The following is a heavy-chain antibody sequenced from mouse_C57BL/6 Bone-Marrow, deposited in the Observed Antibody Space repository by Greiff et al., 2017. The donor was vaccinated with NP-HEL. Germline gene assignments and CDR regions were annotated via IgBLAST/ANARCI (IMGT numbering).Heavy chain of an antibody. J-gene: IGHJ2*01. D-gene: IGHD1-1*01. CDR3: ARDAITTVVGELDY. CDR2: ISDGGSYT. V-gene: IGHV5-4*01. Sequence: EVKLQESGGGLVKPGGSLKLSCAASGFTFSSYAMSWVRQTPEKRLEWVATISDGGSYTYYPDNVKGRFTISRDNAKNNLYLQMSHLKSEDTAMYYCARDAITTVVGELDYWGQGTTLTVSS. CDR1: GFTFSSYA.